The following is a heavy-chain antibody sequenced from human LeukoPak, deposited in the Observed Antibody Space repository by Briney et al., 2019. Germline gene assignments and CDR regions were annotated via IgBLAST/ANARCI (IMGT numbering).Heavy chain of an antibody. CDR3: AKCMEWLVRGDFDY. D-gene: IGHD6-19*01. V-gene: IGHV3-23*01. CDR1: GFTFSSYA. J-gene: IGHJ4*02. CDR2: ISDSGGST. Sequence: PGTSLRLSCAASGFTFSSYAMSWVRQAPGKGLEWVSAISDSGGSTYYADSVKGRFTISRDNSKNTLYLQMNSLRAEDTAVYYCAKCMEWLVRGDFDYWGQGTLVTVSS.